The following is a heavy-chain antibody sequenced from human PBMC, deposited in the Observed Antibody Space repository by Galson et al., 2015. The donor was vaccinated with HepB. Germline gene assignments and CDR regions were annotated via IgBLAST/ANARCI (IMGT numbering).Heavy chain of an antibody. J-gene: IGHJ3*02. CDR3: ARTSGADSSGYYAGVDFFDI. CDR2: IKQDGSEK. Sequence: SLRLSCAASGFTFSSYGMHWVRQALGKGLEWVANIKQDGSEKYYVDSVKGRFTISRDNAKNSLYLQMNSLRAEDTAVYYCARTSGADSSGYYAGVDFFDIWGQGTMVTVSS. D-gene: IGHD3-22*01. V-gene: IGHV3-7*03. CDR1: GFTFSSYG.